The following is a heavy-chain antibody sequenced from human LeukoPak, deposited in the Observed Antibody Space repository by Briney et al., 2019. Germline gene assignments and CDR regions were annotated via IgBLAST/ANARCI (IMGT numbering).Heavy chain of an antibody. CDR1: GYTFTSYY. V-gene: IGHV1-46*01. CDR3: AREVPYPDCSSSGCYGPWDY. CDR2: INPSGGST. J-gene: IGHJ4*02. Sequence: ASVKVSCKASGYTFTSYYMHWVRQAPGQGLEWMGIINPSGGSTSYAQKFQGRVTLTTDTSTSTAYMELRSLKSDDTALYYCAREVPYPDCSSSGCYGPWDYWGQGALVTVSS. D-gene: IGHD2-2*01.